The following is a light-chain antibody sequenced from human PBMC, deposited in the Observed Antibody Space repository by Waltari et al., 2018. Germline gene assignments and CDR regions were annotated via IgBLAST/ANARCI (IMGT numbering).Light chain of an antibody. CDR2: DAS. CDR1: QSIGGY. J-gene: IGKJ4*01. Sequence: DIHMTQSPSSLSASVGDRVTITCRASQSIGGYLNWYQQKPGKAPDHLIYDASSLQSGVPSRFSGSGSGTDFTLTITTLQPEDFATYYCQQSNSMPLTFGGGTKVEIK. CDR3: QQSNSMPLT. V-gene: IGKV1-39*01.